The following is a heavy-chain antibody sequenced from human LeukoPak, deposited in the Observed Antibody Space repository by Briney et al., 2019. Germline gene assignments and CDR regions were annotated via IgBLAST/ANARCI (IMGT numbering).Heavy chain of an antibody. CDR3: ASFLTGRGDY. CDR2: IYHSGST. J-gene: IGHJ4*02. D-gene: IGHD1-20*01. CDR1: GGSISGYY. V-gene: IGHV4-59*12. Sequence: SETLSLTCIVSGGSISGYYWSWIRQPPGKGLEWIGYIYHSGSTYYNPSLKSRVTISVDRSKNQFSLKLSSVTAADTAVYYCASFLTGRGDYWGQGTLVTVSS.